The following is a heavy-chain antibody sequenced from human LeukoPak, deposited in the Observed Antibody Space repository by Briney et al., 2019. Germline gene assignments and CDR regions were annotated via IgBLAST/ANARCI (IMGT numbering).Heavy chain of an antibody. Sequence: GGSLRLSYAASGFTFSSYWMSWVRQAPGKGLEWVANIKQDGSEKYYVDSVKGRFTISRDNAKNSLYLQMNSLRAEDTAVYYCARSPRYNRNDVSAFDIWGQGTMVTVSS. CDR1: GFTFSSYW. CDR2: IKQDGSEK. V-gene: IGHV3-7*01. D-gene: IGHD1-1*01. CDR3: ARSPRYNRNDVSAFDI. J-gene: IGHJ3*02.